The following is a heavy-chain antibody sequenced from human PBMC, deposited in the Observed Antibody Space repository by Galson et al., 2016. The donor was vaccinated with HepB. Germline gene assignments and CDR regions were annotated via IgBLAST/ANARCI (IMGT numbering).Heavy chain of an antibody. CDR3: AKDGEVDDYGDYAFDD. V-gene: IGHV3-23*01. D-gene: IGHD4-17*01. CDR1: GFTFSRYA. Sequence: SLRLSCAASGFTFSRYAMSWVRQAPGKGLEWVSSISGSGEFTYYADSVKGRFSISRDTSKNTLFLQMNSLRAEDTAVYYCAKDGEVDDYGDYAFDDWGQGTLITVSS. J-gene: IGHJ4*02. CDR2: ISGSGEFT.